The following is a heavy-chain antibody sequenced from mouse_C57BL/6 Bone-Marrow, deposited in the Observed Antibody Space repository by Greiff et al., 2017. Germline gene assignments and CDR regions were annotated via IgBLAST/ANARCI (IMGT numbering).Heavy chain of an antibody. CDR1: GFTFSSYA. Sequence: EVKLVESGGGLVKPGGSLKLSCAASGFTFSSYAMSWVRQTPETRLEWVATISDGGSYTYYPDKVKGRFTLSRDNAKNNLYLQMSHLKSEDTAMYYCARDPTVVSGAMDYWGQGTSVTVSS. CDR2: ISDGGSYT. CDR3: ARDPTVVSGAMDY. J-gene: IGHJ4*01. D-gene: IGHD1-1*01. V-gene: IGHV5-4*01.